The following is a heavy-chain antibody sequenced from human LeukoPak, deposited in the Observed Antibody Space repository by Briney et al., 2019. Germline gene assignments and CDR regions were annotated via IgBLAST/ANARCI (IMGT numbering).Heavy chain of an antibody. Sequence: SQTLSLTCAISGDSVFSNSAAWNWIRQSPSRGLEWLGRTYYRSKWYNGYAVSVKSRVTINPDTSKNQFSLQLNSVTPEDTAVYYCARVFSSAYDTSFDYWGQGTLVTVSS. CDR2: TYYRSKWYN. J-gene: IGHJ4*02. CDR1: GDSVFSNSAA. D-gene: IGHD5-12*01. CDR3: ARVFSSAYDTSFDY. V-gene: IGHV6-1*01.